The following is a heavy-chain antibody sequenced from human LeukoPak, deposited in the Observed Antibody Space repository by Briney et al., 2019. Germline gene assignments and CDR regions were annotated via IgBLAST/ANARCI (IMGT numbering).Heavy chain of an antibody. Sequence: SETLSLTCAVYGGSFSGYYWSWIRQPPGKGLEWIGYIYYSGSTYYNPSLKSRVTISVDTSKNQFSLKLSSVTAADTAVYYCARDSDSSGYYTNWGQGTLVTVSS. CDR3: ARDSDSSGYYTN. D-gene: IGHD3-22*01. CDR1: GGSFSGYY. V-gene: IGHV4-34*09. CDR2: IYYSGST. J-gene: IGHJ4*02.